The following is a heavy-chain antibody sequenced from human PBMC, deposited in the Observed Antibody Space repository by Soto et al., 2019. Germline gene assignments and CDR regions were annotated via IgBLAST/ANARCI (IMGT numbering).Heavy chain of an antibody. CDR2: ISAYNTNT. Sequence: QVQLVQSGAEVKKPGASVKVSCKTSGYTFTSYNISWVRQAPGQGLEWMGWISAYNTNTNYAQKFQGRVTMTTNTLTSTAYMELRSLRPDDTAVYYCARDTPPTHYWGQGTLVTVSS. V-gene: IGHV1-18*01. CDR3: ARDTPPTHY. CDR1: GYTFTSYN. J-gene: IGHJ4*02.